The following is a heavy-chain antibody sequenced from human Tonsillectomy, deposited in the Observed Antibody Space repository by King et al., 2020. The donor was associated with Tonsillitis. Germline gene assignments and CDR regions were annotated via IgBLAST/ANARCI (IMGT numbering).Heavy chain of an antibody. CDR2: IWYDGSND. J-gene: IGHJ4*02. D-gene: IGHD3-22*01. V-gene: IGHV3-33*01. Sequence: VQLVESGGGVVQPGRSLRLSCAASGFSFSSYGMHWVRQAPGKGLEWVAVIWYDGSNDYFAASVKGRFTISSDNSKNTLYLQMNSLRDEDTAVYYCASDGGYDTSGFLRHWGQGTLVTVSS. CDR1: GFSFSSYG. CDR3: ASDGGYDTSGFLRH.